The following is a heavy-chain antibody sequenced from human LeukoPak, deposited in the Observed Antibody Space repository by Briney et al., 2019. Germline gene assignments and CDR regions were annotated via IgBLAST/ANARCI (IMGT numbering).Heavy chain of an antibody. CDR2: IYHRGSI. J-gene: IGHJ4*02. Sequence: SETLSLTCGVSGYSISSACYWGWIRQPPGKGLEWIGSIYHRGSIYSNPSLKSRVTIPVDTSKNQFSLKLTSMTAADTAVYFCARGPYGSGSYPYYFDYWGQGTLVTVSS. D-gene: IGHD3-10*01. CDR3: ARGPYGSGSYPYYFDY. CDR1: GYSISSACY. V-gene: IGHV4-38-2*01.